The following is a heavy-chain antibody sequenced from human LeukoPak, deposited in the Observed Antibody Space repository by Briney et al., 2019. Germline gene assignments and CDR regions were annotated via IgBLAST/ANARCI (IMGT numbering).Heavy chain of an antibody. CDR3: ARVAVVTLSHYYYYMDV. Sequence: SETLSLTCAVYGGSFSGYYWSWIRQPPGKGLEWIGEINHSGSTNYNPSLKSRVTISVDTSENQFSLKLSSVTAADTAVYYCARVAVVTLSHYYYYMDVWGKGTTVTISS. CDR2: INHSGST. CDR1: GGSFSGYY. D-gene: IGHD4-23*01. J-gene: IGHJ6*03. V-gene: IGHV4-34*01.